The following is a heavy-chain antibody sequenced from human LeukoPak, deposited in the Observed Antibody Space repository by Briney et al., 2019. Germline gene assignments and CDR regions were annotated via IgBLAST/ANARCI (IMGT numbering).Heavy chain of an antibody. D-gene: IGHD5-24*01. CDR2: IYSGGNT. Sequence: PGGSLRLSCTVSGFTVSINSMSWVRQAPGKGLEWVSFIYSGGNTHYSDSVKGRFTISRDNSKNTLYLQMNSLRAEDTAVYYCARLYLPATRFDYWGQGTLVTVSS. CDR3: ARLYLPATRFDY. J-gene: IGHJ4*02. V-gene: IGHV3-66*02. CDR1: GFTVSINS.